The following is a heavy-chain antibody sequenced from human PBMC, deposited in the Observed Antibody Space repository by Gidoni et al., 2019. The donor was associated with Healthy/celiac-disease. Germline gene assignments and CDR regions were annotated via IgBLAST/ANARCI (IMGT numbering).Heavy chain of an antibody. J-gene: IGHJ5*02. CDR2: ISGSGGST. Sequence: EVQLLESGGGLVQPGGSLRLSCAASGFTFSRYAMSWVRQAPGKGLEWVSAISGSGGSTYYADSVKGRFTISRDNAKNTLYLQMNSLRAEDTAVYYCAKGPRYCSSTSCPKNWFDPWGQGTLVTVSS. D-gene: IGHD2-2*01. V-gene: IGHV3-23*01. CDR1: GFTFSRYA. CDR3: AKGPRYCSSTSCPKNWFDP.